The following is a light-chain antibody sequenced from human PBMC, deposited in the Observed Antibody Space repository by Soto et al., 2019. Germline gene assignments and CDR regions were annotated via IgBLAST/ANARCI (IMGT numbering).Light chain of an antibody. CDR2: AAS. V-gene: IGKV3-20*01. Sequence: EIVLTQSPGTLSLSPGERVTLSCRASQNISSSYLAWYQQKAGQSPRLLIYAASSRATGIPDRFSGSGSGTDFTLTISRLEPEDFAVYYCQQYGSSPQFTFGPGTKVYIK. CDR3: QQYGSSPQFT. J-gene: IGKJ3*01. CDR1: QNISSSY.